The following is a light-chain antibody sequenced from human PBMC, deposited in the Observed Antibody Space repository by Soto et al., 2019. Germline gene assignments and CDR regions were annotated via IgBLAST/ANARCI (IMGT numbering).Light chain of an antibody. CDR2: GAS. CDR3: QQYGSSPPYT. V-gene: IGKV3-20*01. CDR1: QSVSSSY. J-gene: IGKJ2*01. Sequence: EIALTQSPGTLSLAPGERATLSCRASQSVSSSYLAWYQQKPGQAPRLFIYGASSRATGIPDRFSGSGSGTDFTLTISRLEPEDFAVYYCQQYGSSPPYTFGQGTKLEIK.